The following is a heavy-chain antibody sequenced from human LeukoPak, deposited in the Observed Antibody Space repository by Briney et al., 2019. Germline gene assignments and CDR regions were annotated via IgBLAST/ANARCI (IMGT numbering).Heavy chain of an antibody. CDR1: GFTFSSYA. CDR2: ISGSGGST. D-gene: IGHD3-10*01. J-gene: IGHJ4*02. V-gene: IGHV3-23*01. CDR3: AKGIDLCFGAITY. Sequence: GGSLRLSCAASGFTFSSYAMSWVRQAPGKGLEWVSAISGSGGSTYYADSVKGRFTISRGNSKNTLYLQMNSLRAEDTAVYYCAKGIDLCFGAITYWGQGTLVTVSS.